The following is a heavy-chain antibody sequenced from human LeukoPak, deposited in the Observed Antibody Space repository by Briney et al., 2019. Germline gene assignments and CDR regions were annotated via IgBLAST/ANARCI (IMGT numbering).Heavy chain of an antibody. D-gene: IGHD2-15*01. CDR2: INPSGGST. V-gene: IGHV1-46*01. CDR1: GYTFTSYY. Sequence: ASVKVSCKASGYTFTSYYMHWVRQAPGQGLEWMGIINPSGGSTSYAQRFQGRVTMTRDMSTSTVYMELSSLRSEDTAVYYCARGYCSGGSCILYYYYYYMDVWGKGTTVTVSS. CDR3: ARGYCSGGSCILYYYYYYMDV. J-gene: IGHJ6*03.